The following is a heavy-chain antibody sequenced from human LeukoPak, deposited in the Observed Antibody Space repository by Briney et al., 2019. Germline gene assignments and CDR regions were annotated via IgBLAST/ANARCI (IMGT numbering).Heavy chain of an antibody. CDR2: MKRDGSET. CDR1: GFTFSSYW. V-gene: IGHV3-7*01. Sequence: GGSLRLSCAASGFTFSSYWMSWVRQAPGKGLQWVANMKRDGSETNYVDSVKGRFTISRDNAKNSLYLQMNSLRAEDTAVYYCAKKNYCDGWGQGTLVTVSS. CDR3: AKKNYCDG. J-gene: IGHJ4*02.